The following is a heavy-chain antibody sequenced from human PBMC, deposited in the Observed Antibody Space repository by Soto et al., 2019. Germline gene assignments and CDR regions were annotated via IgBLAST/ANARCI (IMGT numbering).Heavy chain of an antibody. J-gene: IGHJ6*02. CDR3: APLSVSLSGPYGIHV. V-gene: IGHV4-39*01. D-gene: IGHD2-15*01. CDR2: MFYSGLT. CDR1: GYSVTSSDYY. Sequence: PXETLSLTFSVSGYSVTSSDYYWAWIRQSPGKGLEWIGSMFYSGLTYYNPSLKSRVTLSVDTSKNQFSVRLNSVTAADTAVYYCAPLSVSLSGPYGIHVWGQGTTVTVSS.